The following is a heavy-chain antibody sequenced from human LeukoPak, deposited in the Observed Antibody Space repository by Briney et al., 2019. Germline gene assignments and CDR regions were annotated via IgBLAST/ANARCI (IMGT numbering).Heavy chain of an antibody. CDR3: AKDGYCSSTSCLVYYYGMDV. Sequence: PGRSLRLSCAASGFTFSSYGMHWVRQAPGKGLEWVAVISYDGSNKYYADSVKGRFTISRDNSKNTLYLQMNSLRAEDTAVYYCAKDGYCSSTSCLVYYYGMDVWGQGTTVTVSS. CDR2: ISYDGSNK. CDR1: GFTFSSYG. J-gene: IGHJ6*02. V-gene: IGHV3-30*18. D-gene: IGHD2-2*01.